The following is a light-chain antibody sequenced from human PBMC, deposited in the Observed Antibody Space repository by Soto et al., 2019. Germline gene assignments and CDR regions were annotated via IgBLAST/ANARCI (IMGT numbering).Light chain of an antibody. Sequence: EIVLTQSPATLSVSPGERATLSCRASQSVSSYLAWYQQKPGQAPRLLIYDASNRATGIPARFSGSGSGTDFTLTISSLEPEDFAVYYCQQRSNWRITFGQGTRLDIK. CDR1: QSVSSY. CDR2: DAS. CDR3: QQRSNWRIT. V-gene: IGKV3-11*01. J-gene: IGKJ5*01.